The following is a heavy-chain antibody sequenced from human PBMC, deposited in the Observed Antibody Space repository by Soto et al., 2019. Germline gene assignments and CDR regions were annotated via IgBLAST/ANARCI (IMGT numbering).Heavy chain of an antibody. Sequence: SETLSLTCAVYGWSFSGYYWSWIRQPPGKGREWIGEINHSGSTNYNPSLKGRVTISVDTSKNQFSLKLSSVTAADTAVYYCARSTAMVSGNWFDPWGQGTLVTVSS. V-gene: IGHV4-34*01. CDR3: ARSTAMVSGNWFDP. D-gene: IGHD5-18*01. J-gene: IGHJ5*02. CDR2: INHSGST. CDR1: GWSFSGYY.